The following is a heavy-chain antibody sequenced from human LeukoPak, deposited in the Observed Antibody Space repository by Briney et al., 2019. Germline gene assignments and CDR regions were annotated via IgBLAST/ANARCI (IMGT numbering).Heavy chain of an antibody. Sequence: GGSLRLSCAASGFTFSSYGMHWVRQAPGKGLEWVAVIWYDGSNKYYADSVKGRFTISRDNSKNTLYLQMNSLRAEDTAVYYCAKVPGYSSAYHWGQGTLVTVSS. D-gene: IGHD6-19*01. J-gene: IGHJ4*02. V-gene: IGHV3-33*06. CDR3: AKVPGYSSAYH. CDR1: GFTFSSYG. CDR2: IWYDGSNK.